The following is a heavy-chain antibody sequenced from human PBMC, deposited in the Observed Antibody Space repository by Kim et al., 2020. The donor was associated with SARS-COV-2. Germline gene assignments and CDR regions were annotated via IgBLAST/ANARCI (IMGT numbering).Heavy chain of an antibody. Sequence: GGSLRLSCAASGFTFSSYAMHWVRQAPGKGLEWVADISYDGSNKYYADSVKGRFTISRDNSKNTLYLQMNSLRAEDTAVYYCARDGYSSSWYSVEYYYYYYGMDVWGQGTTVTVSS. CDR3: ARDGYSSSWYSVEYYYYYYGMDV. D-gene: IGHD6-13*01. CDR2: ISYDGSNK. V-gene: IGHV3-30*04. CDR1: GFTFSSYA. J-gene: IGHJ6*02.